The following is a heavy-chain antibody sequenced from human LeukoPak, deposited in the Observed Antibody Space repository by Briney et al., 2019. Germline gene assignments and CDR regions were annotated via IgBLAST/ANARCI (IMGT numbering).Heavy chain of an antibody. J-gene: IGHJ3*02. Sequence: GGSLRLSCAASGFTVSSNYMSWVRQAPGKGLEWVSVIYSGGSTYYADSVKGRFTISRDNAKNSLYLQMNSLRAEDTAVYYCARDNYGDLDDAFDIWGQGTMVTVSS. V-gene: IGHV3-53*01. CDR3: ARDNYGDLDDAFDI. CDR2: IYSGGST. CDR1: GFTVSSNY. D-gene: IGHD4-17*01.